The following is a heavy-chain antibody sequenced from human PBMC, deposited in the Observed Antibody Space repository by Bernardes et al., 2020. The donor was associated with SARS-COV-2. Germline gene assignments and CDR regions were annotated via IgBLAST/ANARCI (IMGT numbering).Heavy chain of an antibody. CDR3: AKDAYYCSSTSCYPFYYFDY. CDR1: GFTFSSYA. CDR2: IRGSGDRT. V-gene: IGHV3-23*01. D-gene: IGHD2-2*01. Sequence: GGSLRLSCAASGFTFSSYAMSWVRQAPGKGLEWVSAIRGSGDRTYYADSVKGRFTISRDNSKNTLYLQMIRLRAEDTAVYYCAKDAYYCSSTSCYPFYYFDYWGQGALVTVSS. J-gene: IGHJ4*02.